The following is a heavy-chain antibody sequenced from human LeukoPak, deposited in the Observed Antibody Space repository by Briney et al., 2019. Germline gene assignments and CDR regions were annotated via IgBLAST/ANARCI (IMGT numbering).Heavy chain of an antibody. Sequence: PGGSLRLSCAVSGFNLLNYGMSWVRQAPGKGLEWVSSISGNGENTYYADSVKGRFTISRDLAENKVYLEMNSLRAEDTAMYYCARVVWGWDTAMPTPFDYWGQGTLVTVSS. CDR2: ISGNGENT. J-gene: IGHJ4*02. CDR3: ARVVWGWDTAMPTPFDY. D-gene: IGHD5-18*01. V-gene: IGHV3-23*01. CDR1: GFNLLNYG.